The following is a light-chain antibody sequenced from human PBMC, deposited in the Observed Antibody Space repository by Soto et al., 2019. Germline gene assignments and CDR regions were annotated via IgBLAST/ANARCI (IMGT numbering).Light chain of an antibody. V-gene: IGKV3-15*01. Sequence: EIVMTQSPATLSVSPGERATLSCRASQSVSSNLAWYQQNPGQAPRLLIYGASTRATGIPARFSGSGSVTEFTLTISSLHSEDFAVYYCQQYNNWPYTFGQGTKMEIK. CDR2: GAS. J-gene: IGKJ2*01. CDR3: QQYNNWPYT. CDR1: QSVSSN.